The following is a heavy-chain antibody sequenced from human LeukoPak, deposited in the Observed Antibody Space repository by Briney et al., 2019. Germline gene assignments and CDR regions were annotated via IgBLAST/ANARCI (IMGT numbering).Heavy chain of an antibody. CDR3: VKDLLQWYKFDS. CDR1: GFTFSSYG. Sequence: PGGSLRLSCAASGFTFSSYGIHWVRQAPGKGLEWVAFIRSDGSNKYYADSVKGRFTISRDNSKNTLSLQMNSLRAEDTAVYYCVKDLLQWYKFDSWGQGTLVIVSS. D-gene: IGHD4-23*01. J-gene: IGHJ4*02. CDR2: IRSDGSNK. V-gene: IGHV3-30*02.